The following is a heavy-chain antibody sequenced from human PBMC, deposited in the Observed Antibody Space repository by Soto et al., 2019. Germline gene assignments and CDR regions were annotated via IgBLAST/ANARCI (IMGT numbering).Heavy chain of an antibody. J-gene: IGHJ4*02. D-gene: IGHD2-15*01. CDR3: ATYTPDRYCSGGSCYSYY. Sequence: GGSLRLSCAASGFTFSSYAMSWVRQAPGKGLEWVSAISGSGGSTYYADSVKGRFTISRDNSKNTLYLQMNSLRAEDTAVYYCATYTPDRYCSGGSCYSYYWGQGTLVTVSS. V-gene: IGHV3-23*01. CDR2: ISGSGGST. CDR1: GFTFSSYA.